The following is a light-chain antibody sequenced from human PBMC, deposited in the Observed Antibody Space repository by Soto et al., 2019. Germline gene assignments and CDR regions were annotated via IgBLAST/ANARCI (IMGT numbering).Light chain of an antibody. Sequence: DIQMTQSPSSVSASVGDRVTITCRASQDIITWLAWYQQKPGKAPKLLISAASTLQSGVPSRFSGSGSGTDFTLTISSLQPEDYATYHCQQAHSFPLTFGGGTKVEIK. CDR2: AAS. CDR1: QDIITW. J-gene: IGKJ4*01. V-gene: IGKV1-12*01. CDR3: QQAHSFPLT.